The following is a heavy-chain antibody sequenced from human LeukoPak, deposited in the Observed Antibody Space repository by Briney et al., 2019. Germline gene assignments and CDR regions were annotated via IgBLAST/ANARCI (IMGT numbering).Heavy chain of an antibody. CDR3: ARTCSSSSCYMVH. CDR1: GYTFANFG. CDR2: ISVYNGNT. Sequence: ASVKVSCKASGYTFANFGITWVRQAPGQGLEWMGWISVYNGNTNYAQNLQGRVTLTTDTSTSTAYMELRRLRSDDTALYYGARTCSSSSCYMVHWGQGTLVTVSS. J-gene: IGHJ4*02. D-gene: IGHD2-2*02. V-gene: IGHV1-18*01.